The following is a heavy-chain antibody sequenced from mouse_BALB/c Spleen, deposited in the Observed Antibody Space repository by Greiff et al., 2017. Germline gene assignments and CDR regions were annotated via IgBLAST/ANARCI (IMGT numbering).Heavy chain of an antibody. CDR3: ARSGLRQGYYFDN. CDR2: ISSGSSTI. CDR1: GFTFSSFG. D-gene: IGHD2-4*01. Sequence: EVQRVESGGGLVKPGGSRKLSCAVSGFTFSSFGMHWVRQAPEKGLEWVAYISSGSSTIYYADTVKGRFTISRDNPKNTLFLQMTSLRSEDTAMYYCARSGLRQGYYFDNWGQGTTLTVTT. J-gene: IGHJ2*01. V-gene: IGHV5-17*02.